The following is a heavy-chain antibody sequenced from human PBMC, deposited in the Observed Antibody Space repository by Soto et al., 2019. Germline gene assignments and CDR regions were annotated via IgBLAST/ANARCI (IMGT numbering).Heavy chain of an antibody. D-gene: IGHD3-3*01. CDR2: VSLDSDTI. Sequence: QLVESGGGLVRPGGSLRLACRASGYDFRTYSMNWVRQAPGQGLEWIAYVSLDSDTIQYADSVKGRFTISRDDAENSLDLQMDSLRDEDTATYSCARLYYDYVWGQGTTVTVSS. J-gene: IGHJ6*02. CDR3: ARLYYDYV. CDR1: GYDFRTYS. V-gene: IGHV3-48*02.